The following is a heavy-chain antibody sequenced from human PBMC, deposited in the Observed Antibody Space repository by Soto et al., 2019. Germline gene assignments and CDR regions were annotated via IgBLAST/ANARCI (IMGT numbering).Heavy chain of an antibody. V-gene: IGHV1-8*01. CDR2: MNPNSGNT. CDR1: GYTFTSYD. CDR3: AWYSSSWGENYYYYGMDV. D-gene: IGHD6-13*01. J-gene: IGHJ6*02. Sequence: ASVKVSCKASGYTFTSYDINWVRQATGQGXEWMGWMNPNSGNTGYAQRFQGRVTMTRNTSISTAYMELSSLRSEDTAVYYCAWYSSSWGENYYYYGMDVWGQGTTVTVSS.